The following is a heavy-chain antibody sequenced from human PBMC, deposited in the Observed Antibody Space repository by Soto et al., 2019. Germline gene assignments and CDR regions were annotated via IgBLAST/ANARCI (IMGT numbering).Heavy chain of an antibody. CDR1: GYIFNG. Sequence: QVQLVQSGAEVKKPGASVKVSCKASGYIFNGISWVRQAPGQGLEWMGWISAYNGNTNYAQKFQGRVTMTTDTSTSTAYMELRSLRSDDTAVYYCATSWERRLDPWGQGTLVTVSS. CDR2: ISAYNGNT. V-gene: IGHV1-18*01. J-gene: IGHJ5*02. CDR3: ATSWERRLDP. D-gene: IGHD1-26*01.